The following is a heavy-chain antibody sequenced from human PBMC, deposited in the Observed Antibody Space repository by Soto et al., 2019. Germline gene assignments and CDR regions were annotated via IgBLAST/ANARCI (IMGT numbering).Heavy chain of an antibody. CDR3: ARDHRRNTMGISYGY. CDR1: GYTVTSYG. V-gene: IGHV1-18*01. D-gene: IGHD6-13*01. CDR2: ISAYNGNT. Sequence: QVPLVQSGAEVKKPGASVKVSCKASGYTVTSYGISWVRQAPGQGLEWMGWISAYNGNTNYAQKLQGRVTMTTDTSTSTAYMELRSLRYDDTAVYYCARDHRRNTMGISYGYWGQGTLVTVSS. J-gene: IGHJ4*02.